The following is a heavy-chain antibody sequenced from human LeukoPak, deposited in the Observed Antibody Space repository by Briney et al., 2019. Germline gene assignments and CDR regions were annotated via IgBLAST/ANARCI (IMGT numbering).Heavy chain of an antibody. CDR3: ARGGSRYYDFWSGYSHYYYYYYMDV. CDR2: INWNGGST. CDR1: GFTFSTYW. J-gene: IGHJ6*03. D-gene: IGHD3-3*01. Sequence: GGSLRLSCAASGFTFSTYWMHWVRQAPGKGLEWVSGINWNGGSTGYADSVKGRFTISRDNAKNSLYLQMNSLRAEDTALYYCARGGSRYYDFWSGYSHYYYYYYMDVWGKGTTVTVSS. V-gene: IGHV3-20*04.